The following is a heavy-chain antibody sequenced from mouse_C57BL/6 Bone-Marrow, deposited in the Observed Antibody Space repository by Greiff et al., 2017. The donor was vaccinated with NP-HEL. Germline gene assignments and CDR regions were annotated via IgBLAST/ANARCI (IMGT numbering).Heavy chain of an antibody. CDR3: TTYHAY. V-gene: IGHV14-4*01. Sequence: EVQRVESGAELVRPGASVKLSCTASGFNIKDDYMHWVKQRPEQGLEWIGWIDPENGDTEYASKFQGKATITADTSSNTAYLQLSSLTSEDTAVYYCTTYHAYWGQGTLVTVSA. CDR2: IDPENGDT. CDR1: GFNIKDDY. J-gene: IGHJ3*01.